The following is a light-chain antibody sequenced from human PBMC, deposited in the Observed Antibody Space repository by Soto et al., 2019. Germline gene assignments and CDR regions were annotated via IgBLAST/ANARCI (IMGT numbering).Light chain of an antibody. Sequence: EILLTQSPGTLSLSPGERATLSCRASQSVSSSSLALYQQKPGQAPRLLIYGASSRATGIPDRFSGSGSGTDFTLTISRLEPEDFAVYYCQQYGSSSYTFGQGTKVDIK. CDR1: QSVSSSS. CDR2: GAS. CDR3: QQYGSSSYT. V-gene: IGKV3-20*01. J-gene: IGKJ2*01.